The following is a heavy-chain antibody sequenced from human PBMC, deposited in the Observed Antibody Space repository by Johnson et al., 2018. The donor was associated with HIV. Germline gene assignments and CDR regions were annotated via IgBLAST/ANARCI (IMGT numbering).Heavy chain of an antibody. J-gene: IGHJ3*01. D-gene: IGHD3-22*01. CDR2: IGTAGDT. CDR3: ARELEGSGYHPAVAALDV. CDR1: GFTFSSYD. Sequence: VQLVESGGGLVQPGGSLRLSCAASGFTFSSYDMHWVRQATGKGLEWVSAIGTAGDTYYPGSVQGRFTISRENAKNSWYLQMNSLRVEDTAVYYCARELEGSGYHPAVAALDVWDHGTLVTVSS. V-gene: IGHV3-13*01.